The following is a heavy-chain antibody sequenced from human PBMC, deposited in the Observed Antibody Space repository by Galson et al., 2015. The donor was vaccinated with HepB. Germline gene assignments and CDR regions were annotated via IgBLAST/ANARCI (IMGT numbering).Heavy chain of an antibody. J-gene: IGHJ5*02. CDR1: GYTFTGYY. CDR2: INPNSGGT. D-gene: IGHD2-21*01. Sequence: SVKVSCKASGYTFTGYYMHWVRQAPGQGLEWMGWINPNSGGTNYAQKFQGRVTMTRDTSISTAYMELSRLRSDDTAVYYCARDQGGIVVPHNWFDPWGQGTLVTVSS. V-gene: IGHV1-2*02. CDR3: ARDQGGIVVPHNWFDP.